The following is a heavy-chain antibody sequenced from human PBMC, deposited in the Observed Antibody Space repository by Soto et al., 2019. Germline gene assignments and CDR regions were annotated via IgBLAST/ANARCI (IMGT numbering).Heavy chain of an antibody. CDR1: GGSISSSNW. V-gene: IGHV4-4*02. CDR3: ARDYMVRGVMRWFDP. CDR2: IYHSGST. Sequence: QVQLQESGPGLVKPSGTLSLTCAVSGGSISSSNWWSWVRQPPGKGLGWIGEIYHSGSTNYNPSLKSRVPISVDKSKNQFSLKLSSVTAADTAVYYCARDYMVRGVMRWFDPWGQGTLVTVSS. J-gene: IGHJ5*02. D-gene: IGHD3-10*01.